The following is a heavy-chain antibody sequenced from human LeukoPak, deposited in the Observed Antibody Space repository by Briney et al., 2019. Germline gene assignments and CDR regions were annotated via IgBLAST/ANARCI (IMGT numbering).Heavy chain of an antibody. D-gene: IGHD3-22*01. J-gene: IGHJ4*02. CDR3: AKEGSSGYYSEYYLDY. V-gene: IGHV3-30*02. CDR1: RFTFSSYG. Sequence: GGSLRLSCAASRFTFSSYGMYWVRQAPGKGLEWVAFIRYDGSNKYYADFVKDRFSISRDNSKNTLFLQMNSLRAEDTAVYYCAKEGSSGYYSEYYLDYWGQGTLVTVSS. CDR2: IRYDGSNK.